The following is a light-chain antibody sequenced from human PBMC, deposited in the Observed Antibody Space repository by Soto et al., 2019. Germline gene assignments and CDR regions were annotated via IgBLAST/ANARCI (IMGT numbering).Light chain of an antibody. Sequence: EIVLTQSPGTLSLSPGERATLSCRASQSVSSSYLAWYQRKPGQAPRLLIYGASSRATGIPDRFSGSGSGTDFTLTICRLEPADFAVYYCQQYGSSPWTFGQGTKVEIK. V-gene: IGKV3-20*01. J-gene: IGKJ1*01. CDR2: GAS. CDR3: QQYGSSPWT. CDR1: QSVSSSY.